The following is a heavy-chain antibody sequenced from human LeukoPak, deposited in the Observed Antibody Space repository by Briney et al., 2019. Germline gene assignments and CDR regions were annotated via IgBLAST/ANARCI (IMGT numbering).Heavy chain of an antibody. CDR3: ARGATRATRHFDV. CDR2: IAGNNSTT. J-gene: IGHJ2*01. D-gene: IGHD2-2*01. CDR1: GFTFSSYS. V-gene: IGHV3-23*01. Sequence: GGSLRLSCVASGFTFSSYSMAWVRQTPGEGLAWVSIIAGNNSTTFYADSVEGRFTISRDNSKNMGYLQMNSLRAEDSGVYFCARGATRATRHFDVWGRGTLVTVSS.